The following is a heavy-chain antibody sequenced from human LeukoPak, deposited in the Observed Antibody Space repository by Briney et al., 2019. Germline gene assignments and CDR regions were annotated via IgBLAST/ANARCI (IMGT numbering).Heavy chain of an antibody. Sequence: ASVKVSCKASGYTFTSYAMHWVRQAPGQRLEWMGWINAGNGNTKYSQEFQGRVTMTTDTSTSTAYMELRSLRSDDTAVYYCARELYSSSSGYNDYWGQGTLVTVSS. CDR2: INAGNGNT. V-gene: IGHV1-3*01. D-gene: IGHD6-6*01. CDR3: ARELYSSSSGYNDY. J-gene: IGHJ4*02. CDR1: GYTFTSYA.